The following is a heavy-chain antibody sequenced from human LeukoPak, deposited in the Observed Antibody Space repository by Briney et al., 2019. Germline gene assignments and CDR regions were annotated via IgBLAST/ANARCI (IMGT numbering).Heavy chain of an antibody. V-gene: IGHV3-9*01. CDR1: GFTFDDYA. J-gene: IGHJ3*02. CDR3: ARDQVTSSSWYNDAFDI. Sequence: TGGSLRLSCAASGFTFDDYAMHWLRQAPGKGLEGVSGISWNSGSIDHADSVKGRFTISRDNAKNSLYLQMNSLRAEDTALYYCARDQVTSSSWYNDAFDIWGQGTMVTVSS. CDR2: ISWNSGSI. D-gene: IGHD6-13*01.